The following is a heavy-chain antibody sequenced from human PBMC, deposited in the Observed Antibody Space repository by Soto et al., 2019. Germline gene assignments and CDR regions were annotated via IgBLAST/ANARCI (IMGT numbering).Heavy chain of an antibody. J-gene: IGHJ4*02. CDR1: GYTFSSYG. CDR3: ARDRDSSGSLSGY. V-gene: IGHV1-18*01. Sequence: ASVKVSCKASGYTFSSYGNTWVRQAPGQGPEWMGWISTYNGNTNYAQKFQGRVTLTTDTFTSTTNMELTSLTSDDTAVYYCARDRDSSGSLSGYWGQGTLVTSSS. D-gene: IGHD3-22*01. CDR2: ISTYNGNT.